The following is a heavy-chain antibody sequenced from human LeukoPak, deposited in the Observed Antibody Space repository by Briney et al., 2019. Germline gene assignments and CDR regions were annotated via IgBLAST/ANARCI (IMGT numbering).Heavy chain of an antibody. CDR1: GGTFSSYA. V-gene: IGHV1-69*05. J-gene: IGHJ5*02. CDR3: ARVVMVTRWFDP. D-gene: IGHD5-18*01. CDR2: IIPIFGTA. Sequence: SVKVSCKASGGTFSSYAISWVRQAPGQGLEWMGGIIPIFGTANYAQKFQGRVTITTDESTSTAYMELSSLRSEDTAVYYCARVVMVTRWFDPWGQGTLVTVSS.